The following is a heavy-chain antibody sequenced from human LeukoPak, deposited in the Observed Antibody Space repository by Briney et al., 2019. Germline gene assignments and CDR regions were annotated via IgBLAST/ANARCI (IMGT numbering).Heavy chain of an antibody. V-gene: IGHV1-58*01. J-gene: IGHJ4*02. CDR2: IVAGSGNT. D-gene: IGHD3-3*01. CDR3: ARLGFGDFWSGYYPFDY. CDR1: GFTFTSSA. Sequence: GASVKVSCKASGFTFTSSAVQWVRQARGQRLEWIGWIVAGSGNTNYAQKFQERVTITRDMSTSTAYMELSSLRSEDTAVYYCARLGFGDFWSGYYPFDYWGQGTLVTVSS.